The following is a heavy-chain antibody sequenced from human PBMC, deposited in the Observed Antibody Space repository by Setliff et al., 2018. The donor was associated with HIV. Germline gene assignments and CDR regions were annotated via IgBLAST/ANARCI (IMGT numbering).Heavy chain of an antibody. V-gene: IGHV4-61*02. CDR2: IYTSGSI. D-gene: IGHD6-13*01. Sequence: SETLSLTCTVSGGSISRGSYYWSWIRQPAGKGLEWIGCIYTSGSIHYNPSLKSRVTISVDTSKNQFSLKVSSVNAPDTAVYFCAREDGEYTSSPRWFDPWGQGTQVTVSS. J-gene: IGHJ5*02. CDR3: AREDGEYTSSPRWFDP. CDR1: GGSISRGSYY.